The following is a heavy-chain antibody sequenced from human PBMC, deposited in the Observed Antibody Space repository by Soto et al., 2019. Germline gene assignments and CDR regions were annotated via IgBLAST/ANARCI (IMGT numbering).Heavy chain of an antibody. CDR2: IIPIFGTA. Sequence: SVKVSCKASGGTFSSYAISWVRQAPGQGLEWMGGIIPIFGTANYAQKFQGRVTITADESTSTAYMELSSLRSEDTAVYYCARDSGREEVLWFGELNYYFDYWGQGTLVTVSS. CDR3: ARDSGREEVLWFGELNYYFDY. D-gene: IGHD3-10*01. J-gene: IGHJ4*02. CDR1: GGTFSSYA. V-gene: IGHV1-69*13.